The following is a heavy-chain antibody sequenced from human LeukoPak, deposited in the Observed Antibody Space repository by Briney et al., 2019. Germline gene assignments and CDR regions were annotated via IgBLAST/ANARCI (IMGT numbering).Heavy chain of an antibody. D-gene: IGHD3-22*01. J-gene: IGHJ4*02. CDR2: ISSSSSYI. CDR3: ARAVDYYYDSSGSYWEDY. Sequence: GGSLRLSCAASGFTFSDYSMNWVRQAPGKGLEWVSSISSSSSYIYYADSVKGRFTISRDNAKNSLYLQMNSLRAEDTAVYYCARAVDYYYDSSGSYWEDYWGQGTLVTVSS. V-gene: IGHV3-21*01. CDR1: GFTFSDYS.